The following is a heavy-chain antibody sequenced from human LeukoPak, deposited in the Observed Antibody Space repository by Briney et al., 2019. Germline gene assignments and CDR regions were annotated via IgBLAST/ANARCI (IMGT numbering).Heavy chain of an antibody. CDR1: GGTFSSYA. V-gene: IGHV1-69*13. Sequence: GASVKVSCKASGGTFSSYAISWVRQAPGQGLEWMGGIIPIFGTANYAQKFQGRVTITADESTSTAYMELSSLRSEDTAVYYCARDGLVGATINWFDPWGQGTLVTVSS. CDR2: IIPIFGTA. CDR3: ARDGLVGATINWFDP. J-gene: IGHJ5*02. D-gene: IGHD1-26*01.